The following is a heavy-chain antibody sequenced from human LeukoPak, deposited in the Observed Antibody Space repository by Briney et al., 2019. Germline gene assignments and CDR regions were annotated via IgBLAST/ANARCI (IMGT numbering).Heavy chain of an antibody. CDR3: ARTVDSSGWYPYYYYMDV. CDR2: IYYSGST. V-gene: IGHV4-39*07. D-gene: IGHD6-19*01. Sequence: PSGTLSLTCTVSGGSVSSTGYYWAWIRQPPGKGLEWIGTIYYSGSTYYNPSLKSRVTISVDTSKNQFSLKLSSVTAADTAVYYCARTVDSSGWYPYYYYMDVWGKGTTVTVSS. CDR1: GGSVSSTGYY. J-gene: IGHJ6*03.